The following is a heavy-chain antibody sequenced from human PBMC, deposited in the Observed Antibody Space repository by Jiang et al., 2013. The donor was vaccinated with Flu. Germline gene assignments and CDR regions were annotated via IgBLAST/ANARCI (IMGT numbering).Heavy chain of an antibody. J-gene: IGHJ4*02. CDR2: IYSSGST. D-gene: IGHD6-19*01. Sequence: GSGLVKPSETLSLTCTVSGGSISRSYFYWGWIRQPPGKGLEWIGSIYSSGSTYYNPSLKSRVTISVDTSKNQFSLKLSSVTAADTAVYYCARFPDSSGWYVDYWGQGTLVTV. V-gene: IGHV4-39*07. CDR1: GGSISRSYFY. CDR3: ARFPDSSGWYVDY.